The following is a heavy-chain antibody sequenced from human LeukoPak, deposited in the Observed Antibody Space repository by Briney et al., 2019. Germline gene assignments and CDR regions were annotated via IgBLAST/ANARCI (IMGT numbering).Heavy chain of an antibody. CDR3: ARQLGVYDSSGSDY. V-gene: IGHV5-51*01. D-gene: IGHD3-22*01. CDR1: GYTFTDYW. Sequence: SGESLKISCKGFGYTFTDYWIGWVRQMPGKGPEWMGVIYPGDSRTRYSPSFQGQVTISADKSISTAYLQWSSLKASDTAMYYCARQLGVYDSSGSDYWGQGTLVTVSS. CDR2: IYPGDSRT. J-gene: IGHJ4*02.